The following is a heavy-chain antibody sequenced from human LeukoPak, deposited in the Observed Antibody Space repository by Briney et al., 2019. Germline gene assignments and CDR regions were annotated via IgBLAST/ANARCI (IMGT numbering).Heavy chain of an antibody. CDR1: GGSISTYH. D-gene: IGHD5-18*01. Sequence: PSETLSLTCTVSGGSISTYHWSWIRQPPGKGLEWIGYIYYSGSANYNPSLESRVTISVDTSKNHFSPKLSSVTAADTAVYYCARHYGYSYGPDYWGQGTLVTVSS. CDR3: ARHYGYSYGPDY. J-gene: IGHJ4*02. CDR2: IYYSGSA. V-gene: IGHV4-59*08.